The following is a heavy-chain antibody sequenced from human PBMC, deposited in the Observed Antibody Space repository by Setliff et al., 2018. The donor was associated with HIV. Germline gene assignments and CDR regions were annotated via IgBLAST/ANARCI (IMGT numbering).Heavy chain of an antibody. CDR3: ARGRTQWPNYNYFDP. CDR1: GGSISSYY. D-gene: IGHD6-19*01. J-gene: IGHJ5*02. CDR2: IYYSGSS. V-gene: IGHV4-59*08. Sequence: SETLSLTCTVSGGSISSYYWSWIRQPPGKGLEWIGYIYYSGSSKNNPSLKSRVTISVDTSKSQFSLKLSSLTAADTAVYYCARGRTQWPNYNYFDPWGLGTLVTVSS.